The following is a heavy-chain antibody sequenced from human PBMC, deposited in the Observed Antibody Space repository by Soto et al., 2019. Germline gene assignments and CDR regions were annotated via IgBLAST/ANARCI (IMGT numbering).Heavy chain of an antibody. CDR3: ARVSSSIVVVPDYGMDV. V-gene: IGHV1-18*04. D-gene: IGHD2-15*01. Sequence: QVQLVQSGVEVKKPGASVKVSCKASGYTFISHGISWVRQAPGQGLEWMGWISGKNGNTNYAQKLQGRVTLTTDTSPSTAYMELRSLRSEDTAVYYCARVSSSIVVVPDYGMDVWGQGTTVTVSS. J-gene: IGHJ6*02. CDR1: GYTFISHG. CDR2: ISGKNGNT.